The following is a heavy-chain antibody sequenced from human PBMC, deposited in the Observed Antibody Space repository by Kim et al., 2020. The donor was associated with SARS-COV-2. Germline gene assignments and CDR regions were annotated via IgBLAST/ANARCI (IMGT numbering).Heavy chain of an antibody. V-gene: IGHV3-33*01. CDR3: ARGEYVLRYFDWSYYFDY. Sequence: GGSLRLSCAASGFTFSSYGMHWVRQAPGKGLEWVAVIWYDGSNKYYADSVKGRFTISRDNSKNTLYLQMNSLRAEDTAVYYCARGEYVLRYFDWSYYFDYWGQGTLVTVSS. D-gene: IGHD3-9*01. CDR2: IWYDGSNK. CDR1: GFTFSSYG. J-gene: IGHJ4*02.